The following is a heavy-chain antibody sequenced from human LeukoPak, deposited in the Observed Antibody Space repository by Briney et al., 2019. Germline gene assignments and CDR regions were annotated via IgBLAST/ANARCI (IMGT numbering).Heavy chain of an antibody. Sequence: SETLSLTCTVSGGSISSYYWSWIRQPPGEGLEWIGYIYYSGSTNYNPSLKSRVTISVDTSKNQFSLKLSSVTAADTAVYYCARGGPGSTYYYDSSGDYFGYWGQGTLVTVSS. CDR1: GGSISSYY. CDR2: IYYSGST. J-gene: IGHJ4*02. V-gene: IGHV4-59*01. D-gene: IGHD3-22*01. CDR3: ARGGPGSTYYYDSSGDYFGY.